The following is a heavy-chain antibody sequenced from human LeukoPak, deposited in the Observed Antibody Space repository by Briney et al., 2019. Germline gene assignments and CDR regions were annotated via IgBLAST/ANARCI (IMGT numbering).Heavy chain of an antibody. CDR2: INPNSGGT. J-gene: IGHJ6*02. D-gene: IGHD2-2*01. CDR3: ARGSYCSSTSCVIGGHYYYYGMDV. Sequence: ASVKVSCKASGYTFTGYYMHWVRQAPGQGLEWMGWINPNSGGTNYAQKFQGRVTMTRDTSISTAYMELSRLRSDDTAVYYCARGSYCSSTSCVIGGHYYYYGMDVWGQGTTVTVSS. V-gene: IGHV1-2*02. CDR1: GYTFTGYY.